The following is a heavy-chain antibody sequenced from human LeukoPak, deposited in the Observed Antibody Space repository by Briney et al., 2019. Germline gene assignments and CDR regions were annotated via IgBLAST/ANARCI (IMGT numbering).Heavy chain of an antibody. V-gene: IGHV3-11*06. D-gene: IGHD5-12*01. Sequence: PGGSLRLSCAASGFTFSDYYMSWLRQAPGKGLEWVSYISSSSSYTNYADSVKGRFTISRDNAKNSLYLQMNSLRAEDTAVYYCARSLIVANPLDVWGKGTSVTVSS. J-gene: IGHJ6*04. CDR3: ARSLIVANPLDV. CDR2: ISSSSSYT. CDR1: GFTFSDYY.